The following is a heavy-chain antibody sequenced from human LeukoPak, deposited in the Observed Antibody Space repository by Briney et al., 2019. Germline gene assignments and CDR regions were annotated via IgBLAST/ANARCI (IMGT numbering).Heavy chain of an antibody. V-gene: IGHV4-4*07. J-gene: IGHJ4*02. CDR2: IYASGST. D-gene: IGHD3-10*01. CDR1: GGSISNYY. CDR3: ARTSARGAQFDY. Sequence: PSETLSLTCNVSGGSISNYYWSWIRQPAGMGLEWIGRIYASGSTNYNPSLKSRVTMSVDTSNNQFSLNLSSVTAADTAVYYCARTSARGAQFDYWGQGTLVTVSS.